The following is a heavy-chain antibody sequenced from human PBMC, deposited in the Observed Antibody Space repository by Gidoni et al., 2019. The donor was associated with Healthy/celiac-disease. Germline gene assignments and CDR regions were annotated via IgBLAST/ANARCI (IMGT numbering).Heavy chain of an antibody. J-gene: IGHJ4*02. CDR3: AKVQYPLYSSSWYSSGFDY. D-gene: IGHD6-13*01. CDR2: ISWNSGSI. Sequence: GESGGGLVQPGRSLRLSCAASGFTFADYAMHWVRQAPGKGLEWVSGISWNSGSIGYADSVKGRFTISRDNAKNSLYLQMNSLRAEDTALYYCAKVQYPLYSSSWYSSGFDYWGQGTLVTVSS. V-gene: IGHV3-9*01. CDR1: GFTFADYA.